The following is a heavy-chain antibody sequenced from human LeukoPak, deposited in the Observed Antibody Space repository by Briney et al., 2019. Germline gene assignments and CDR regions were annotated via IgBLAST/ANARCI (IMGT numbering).Heavy chain of an antibody. V-gene: IGHV3-21*01. CDR2: ISSSSRYI. CDR3: ATTEGCYDSSGYNYGMDV. Sequence: GRSLRLSRAPSRFTLSSYSMNWVRQAPGQGREWVSSISSSSRYIYYTDSVKGRFTLSRDNAKNSLYLQMNSLGAEDTAVYYCATTEGCYDSSGYNYGMDVWGQGTTVTVPS. CDR1: RFTLSSYS. J-gene: IGHJ6*02. D-gene: IGHD3-22*01.